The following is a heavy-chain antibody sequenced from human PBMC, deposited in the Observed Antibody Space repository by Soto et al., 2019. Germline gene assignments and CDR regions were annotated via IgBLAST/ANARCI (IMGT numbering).Heavy chain of an antibody. CDR2: IKQDGSEK. V-gene: IGHV3-7*01. J-gene: IGHJ6*03. Sequence: EVQLVESGGGLVQPGGSLRLSCAASGFTFSSYWMSWVRQAPGKGLEWVANIKQDGSEKYYVDSVKGRFTISRDNAKNSLYLQMNSLRAEDTAVYYCARGGRLYYYYMDVWGKGTTVTVSS. CDR3: ARGGRLYYYYMDV. CDR1: GFTFSSYW.